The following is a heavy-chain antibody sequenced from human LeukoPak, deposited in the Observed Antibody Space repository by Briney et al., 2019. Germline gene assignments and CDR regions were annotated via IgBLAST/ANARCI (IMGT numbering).Heavy chain of an antibody. CDR3: AAYCSRGSCYSDYYYYGMDV. CDR1: GCTLTELS. Sequence: ASVKVSCKVSGCTLTELSMHWVRQAPGKGLEWMGGFDPEDGETIYAQKFQGRVTMTEDTSTDTAYMELSSLRSEDTAVYYCAAYCSRGSCYSDYYYYGMDVWGKGTTVTVSS. J-gene: IGHJ6*04. V-gene: IGHV1-24*01. D-gene: IGHD2-15*01. CDR2: FDPEDGET.